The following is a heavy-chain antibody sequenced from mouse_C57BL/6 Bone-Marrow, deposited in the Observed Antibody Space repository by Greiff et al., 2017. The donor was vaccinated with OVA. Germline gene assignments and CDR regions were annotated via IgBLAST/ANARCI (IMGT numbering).Heavy chain of an antibody. CDR3: ARYGNYAYGMDY. D-gene: IGHD2-1*01. J-gene: IGHJ4*01. Sequence: EVHLVESGGGLVQPGGSLSLSCAASGFTFTDYYMSWVRQPPGKALEWLGFIRNKANGYTTEYSASVKGRFTISRDNSQSILYLQMNALRAEDSATYYCARYGNYAYGMDYWGQGTSVTVSS. V-gene: IGHV7-3*01. CDR2: IRNKANGYTT. CDR1: GFTFTDYY.